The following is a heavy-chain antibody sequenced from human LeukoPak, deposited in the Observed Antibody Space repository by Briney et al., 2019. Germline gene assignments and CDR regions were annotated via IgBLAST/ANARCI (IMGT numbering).Heavy chain of an antibody. CDR3: AKDLTEGAPY. J-gene: IGHJ4*02. Sequence: GGSLRLSCAVSGLTFSHVWVSWVRQAPGKGLEWVSAISGSGGSTYYADFVKGRFTISRDNSKNTLYLQMNSLRAEDTAVYYCAKDLTEGAPYWGQGTLVTVSS. D-gene: IGHD1-26*01. CDR1: GLTFSHVW. V-gene: IGHV3-23*01. CDR2: ISGSGGST.